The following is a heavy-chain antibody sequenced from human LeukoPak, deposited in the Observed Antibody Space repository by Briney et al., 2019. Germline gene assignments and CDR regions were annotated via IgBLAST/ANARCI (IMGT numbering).Heavy chain of an antibody. D-gene: IGHD1-26*01. CDR1: GYTFTSYD. CDR2: MNPNSGNT. V-gene: IGHV1-8*01. CDR3: ARRKGYSGQKYNWFDP. J-gene: IGHJ5*02. Sequence: ASVKVSCKASGYTFTSYDINWVRQATGQGLEWMGWMNPNSGNTGYAQKFQGRVTMTRNTSISTAYMELSSLRSEDTAVYYCARRKGYSGQKYNWFDPWGQGALVTVSS.